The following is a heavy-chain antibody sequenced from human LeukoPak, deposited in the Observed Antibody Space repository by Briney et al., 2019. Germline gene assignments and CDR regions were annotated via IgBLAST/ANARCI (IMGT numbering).Heavy chain of an antibody. CDR2: ISSSSTI. J-gene: IGHJ1*01. CDR1: GFTFSSYS. Sequence: LAGGSLRLSCAASGFTFSSYSMNWVRQAPGKGLEWVSYISSSSTIYYADSVKGRFTISRDNAKNSLYLQMNSLRAEDTAVYYCARDERGALWRRAEYFQHWGQGTLVTVSS. D-gene: IGHD3-10*01. V-gene: IGHV3-48*04. CDR3: ARDERGALWRRAEYFQH.